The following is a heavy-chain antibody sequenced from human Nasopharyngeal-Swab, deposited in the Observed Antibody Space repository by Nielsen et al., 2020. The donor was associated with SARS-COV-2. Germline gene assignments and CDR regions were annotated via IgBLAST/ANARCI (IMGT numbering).Heavy chain of an antibody. CDR2: INTITGDP. CDR3: ARENQEYANIWIDY. D-gene: IGHD1-1*01. Sequence: ASVKVSCKASGYTFRSYAINWVRQAPGQGLEWMGWINTITGDPTYAQGFTGRFVISLDTSVSTTYLQISSLKADDTAVYYCARENQEYANIWIDYWGQGTQVTVSS. J-gene: IGHJ4*02. V-gene: IGHV7-4-1*02. CDR1: GYTFRSYA.